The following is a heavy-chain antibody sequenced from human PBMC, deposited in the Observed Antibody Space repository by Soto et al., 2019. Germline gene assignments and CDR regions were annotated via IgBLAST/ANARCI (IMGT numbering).Heavy chain of an antibody. J-gene: IGHJ4*02. CDR3: AKADDYNYGGSGGLNDY. CDR2: LSGASEST. V-gene: IGHV3-23*01. Sequence: EVQLLESGGGLVQPGGSLRLSCAASGFTFSSYAMSWVRQAPGKGLEWVSALSGASESTYSADSVKGRFIISRDNSKNTLYLQMNSLRAEDTAVYFWAKADDYNYGGSGGLNDYWGQGTLVTVSS. D-gene: IGHD4-4*01. CDR1: GFTFSSYA.